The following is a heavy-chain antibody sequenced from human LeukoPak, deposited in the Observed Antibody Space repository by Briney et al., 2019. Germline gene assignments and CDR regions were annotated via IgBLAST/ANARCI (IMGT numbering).Heavy chain of an antibody. Sequence: PGGSLRLSCAASGFTFSSYDMSWVRQAPGKGLEWVSGISGGGNTFYSDSVKGRFTISRDNSKNTLYLQMNSPRAEDTAAYYCAKDGNWARFENWGQGTLVTVSS. V-gene: IGHV3-23*01. CDR3: AKDGNWARFEN. CDR1: GFTFSSYD. CDR2: ISGGGNT. D-gene: IGHD7-27*01. J-gene: IGHJ4*02.